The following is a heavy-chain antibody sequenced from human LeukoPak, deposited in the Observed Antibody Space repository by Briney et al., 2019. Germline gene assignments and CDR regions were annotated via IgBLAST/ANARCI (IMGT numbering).Heavy chain of an antibody. V-gene: IGHV4-59*08. J-gene: IGHJ3*02. CDR3: ARPMVRGVIIHAFDI. CDR2: IYYSGST. Sequence: SETLSLTCTVSGGSISSYYWSWIRQPPGKGLEWIGYIYYSGSTNYNPSLKSRVTISVDTSKNQFSLKLSSVTAADTAVYYCARPMVRGVIIHAFDIWGQGTMVTASS. CDR1: GGSISSYY. D-gene: IGHD3-10*01.